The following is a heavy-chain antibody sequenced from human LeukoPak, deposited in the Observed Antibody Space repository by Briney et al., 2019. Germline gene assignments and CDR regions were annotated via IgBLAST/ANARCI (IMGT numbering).Heavy chain of an antibody. J-gene: IGHJ4*02. V-gene: IGHV4-59*08. CDR1: GGSISTYY. CDR2: IRYSGSD. D-gene: IGHD3-22*01. CDR3: ARLVYDSRGYYFDY. Sequence: PSETLSPTCTVSGGSISTYYWSWIRQPPGKGLEWIGYIRYSGSDNYNPSLRSRVTISIDTSKNQFSLKLSSVTAADTAVYHCARLVYDSRGYYFDYWGQGTLVTVSS.